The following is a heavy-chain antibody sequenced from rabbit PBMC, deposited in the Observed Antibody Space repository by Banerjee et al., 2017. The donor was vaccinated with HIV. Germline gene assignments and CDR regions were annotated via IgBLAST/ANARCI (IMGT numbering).Heavy chain of an antibody. D-gene: IGHD2-1*01. CDR2: IGVGSGST. CDR1: GFSFSSGYY. J-gene: IGHJ4*01. CDR3: ARYSHDYGVAIDL. V-gene: IGHV1S40*01. Sequence: QSLEESGGDLVKPGASLTLACTASGFSFSSGYYMCWVRQAPGKGLEWIACIGVGSGSTYYASWAKGRFTVSKTSSTTVTLQMTSLTAADTATYFCARYSHDYGVAIDLWGQGTLVTVS.